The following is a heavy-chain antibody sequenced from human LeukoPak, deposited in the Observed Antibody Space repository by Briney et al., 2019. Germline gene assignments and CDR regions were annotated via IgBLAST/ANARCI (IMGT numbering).Heavy chain of an antibody. Sequence: PGGSLRLSCATSGFTFSSYAMSSVRQAPGKGLEWVSGIGASGGSTYYADSVKGRFTISRDNSKNTLYLQMNSLRTEDTAVYYCAKDFGRSIPTLGPLGSWGQGTLVTVPS. CDR1: GFTFSSYA. J-gene: IGHJ5*02. D-gene: IGHD3/OR15-3a*01. CDR3: AKDFGRSIPTLGPLGS. CDR2: IGASGGST. V-gene: IGHV3-23*01.